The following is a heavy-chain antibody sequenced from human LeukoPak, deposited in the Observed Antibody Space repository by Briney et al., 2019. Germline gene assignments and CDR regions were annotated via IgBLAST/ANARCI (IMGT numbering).Heavy chain of an antibody. CDR2: IYYSGST. J-gene: IGHJ5*02. Sequence: SETLSLTCTVSGGSISSYYWSWIRQPPGKGLEWIGYIYYSGSTNYNPSLKSRVTISVDTSKNQFSLKLSSVTAADTAVYYCASSEYYYDSSGYGWFDPWGQGTLVTVSS. CDR3: ASSEYYYDSSGYGWFDP. D-gene: IGHD3-22*01. V-gene: IGHV4-59*01. CDR1: GGSISSYY.